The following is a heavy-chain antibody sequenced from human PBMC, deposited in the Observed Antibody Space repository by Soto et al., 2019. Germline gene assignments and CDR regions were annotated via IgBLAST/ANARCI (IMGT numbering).Heavy chain of an antibody. D-gene: IGHD3-10*01. J-gene: IGHJ6*02. CDR1: GFTFSSYS. Sequence: GGSLRLSCAASGFTFSSYSMNWVRQAPGKGLEWVSSISSSSSYIYYADSVKGRFTISRDNAKNSLYLQMNSLRAEDTAVYYCARGQIWFGAQYYYGMDVWGQGTTVTVSS. V-gene: IGHV3-21*01. CDR3: ARGQIWFGAQYYYGMDV. CDR2: ISSSSSYI.